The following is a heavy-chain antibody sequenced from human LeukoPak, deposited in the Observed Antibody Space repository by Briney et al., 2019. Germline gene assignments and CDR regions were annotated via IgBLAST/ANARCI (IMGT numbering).Heavy chain of an antibody. V-gene: IGHV3-30*02. CDR2: IRYDGSHK. J-gene: IGHJ6*03. CDR1: GFTFSSYG. Sequence: GGSLRLSCAASGFTFSSYGMHWVRQPPGKGLEWVAFIRYDGSHKYYADSVKGRFTISRDNSKSTLYLQMNSLRAEDTAVYYCAKGSGYEHNYYYYYMDVWGKGTTVTISS. CDR3: AKGSGYEHNYYYYYMDV. D-gene: IGHD5-12*01.